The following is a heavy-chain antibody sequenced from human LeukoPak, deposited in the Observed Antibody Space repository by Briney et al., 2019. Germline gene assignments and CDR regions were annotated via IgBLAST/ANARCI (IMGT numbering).Heavy chain of an antibody. CDR3: ARSFDSRGYYYYGMDV. J-gene: IGHJ6*02. Sequence: SETLSLTCTVSGGSISGYYGGWIRQPPGKGLEWIGYVYYSGSTGYNPSLKSRVTISVDTSKNQFSLNPSSVTAADTAVYYCARSFDSRGYYYYGMDVWGQGTTVTVSS. D-gene: IGHD3-22*01. CDR1: GGSISGYY. CDR2: VYYSGST. V-gene: IGHV4-59*01.